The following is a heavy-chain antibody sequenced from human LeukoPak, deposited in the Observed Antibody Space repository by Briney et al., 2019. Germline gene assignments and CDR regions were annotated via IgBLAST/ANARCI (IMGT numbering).Heavy chain of an antibody. Sequence: GGSLRLSCAASGFTFSSYGMHWVRQAPGKGLEWVAVISYDGSNKYYADSVKGRFTISRDNSKNTLYLQMNSLRAEDTAVYYCARVSTVNLRYFYYYMDVWGKGTTVTVSS. CDR1: GFTFSSYG. D-gene: IGHD4-11*01. J-gene: IGHJ6*03. CDR3: ARVSTVNLRYFYYYMDV. V-gene: IGHV3-30*03. CDR2: ISYDGSNK.